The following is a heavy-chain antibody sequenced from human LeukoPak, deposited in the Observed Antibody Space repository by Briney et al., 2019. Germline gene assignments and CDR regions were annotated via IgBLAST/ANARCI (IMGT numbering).Heavy chain of an antibody. CDR3: ATSIYYDSRVNAFDI. V-gene: IGHV1-24*01. CDR1: GYTLTELS. J-gene: IGHJ3*02. Sequence: ASVKVSCKVSGYTLTELSMHWVRQAPGKGLEWMGGFDPEDGETIYAQKFQGRVTMTEDTSTDTAYMELSSLRSEDTAVYYCATSIYYDSRVNAFDIWGQGTMVTVSS. CDR2: FDPEDGET. D-gene: IGHD3-22*01.